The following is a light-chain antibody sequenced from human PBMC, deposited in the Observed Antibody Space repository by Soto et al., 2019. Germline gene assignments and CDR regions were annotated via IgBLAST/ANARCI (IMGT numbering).Light chain of an antibody. CDR1: QSVSSN. J-gene: IGKJ1*01. V-gene: IGKV3-15*01. CDR2: GAS. Sequence: SQSVSSNLAWYRQRPGQAPRLLISGASTRAAGIPARFSGSGSGTEFTLTISSLRSEDFAVYYCQQYNNWPGTFGQGTKVDIK. CDR3: QQYNNWPGT.